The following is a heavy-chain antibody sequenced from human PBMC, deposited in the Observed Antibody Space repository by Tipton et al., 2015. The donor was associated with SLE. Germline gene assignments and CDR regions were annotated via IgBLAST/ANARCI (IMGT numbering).Heavy chain of an antibody. J-gene: IGHJ6*03. D-gene: IGHD2-2*01. CDR3: ARAGTSSYMDV. Sequence: TLSLTCTVSGGSISSYYWSWIRQPPGKGLEWIGYIYYSGSTYYNPSLKSRVTISVDTSKNQFSLKLSPVTAADTAVYYCARAGTSSYMDVWGKGTTVTVSS. CDR1: GGSISSYY. CDR2: IYYSGST. V-gene: IGHV4-59*08.